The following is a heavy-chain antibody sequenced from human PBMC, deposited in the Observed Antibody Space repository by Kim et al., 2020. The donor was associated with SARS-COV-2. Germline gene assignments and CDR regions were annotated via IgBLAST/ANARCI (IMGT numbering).Heavy chain of an antibody. Sequence: SETLSLTCTVSGGSISSYYWSWIRQPPGKGLEWIGYIYYSGSTNYNPSLKSRVTISLDTSKNLFSLKLSSVTAADTAVYYCARREWFGELFSGWFDPWGQGTLVTVSS. CDR2: IYYSGST. V-gene: IGHV4-59*13. J-gene: IGHJ5*02. CDR3: ARREWFGELFSGWFDP. D-gene: IGHD3-10*01. CDR1: GGSISSYY.